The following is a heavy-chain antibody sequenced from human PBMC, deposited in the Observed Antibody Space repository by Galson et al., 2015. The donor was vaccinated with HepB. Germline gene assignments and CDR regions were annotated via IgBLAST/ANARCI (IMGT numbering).Heavy chain of an antibody. V-gene: IGHV1-8*01. CDR1: GYTFTSYD. D-gene: IGHD3-22*01. CDR3: ASFDYYDSSGYYKDY. Sequence: SVKVSCKASGYTFTSYDINWVRQATGQGLEWMGWMNPNSGNTGYAQKFQGRVTMTRNTSISTAYMELSSLRPADTAVYYCASFDYYDSSGYYKDYWGQGTLVTVSS. CDR2: MNPNSGNT. J-gene: IGHJ4*02.